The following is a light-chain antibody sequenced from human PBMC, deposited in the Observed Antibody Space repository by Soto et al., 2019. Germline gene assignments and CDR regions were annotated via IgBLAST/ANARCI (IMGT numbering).Light chain of an antibody. J-gene: IGKJ5*01. V-gene: IGKV1-5*03. CDR2: KAS. CDR3: QQLHGYPIT. Sequence: DIQMTQSPSTLSASVGDRVTITCRASQSISVWLAWYQQKAGKAPNLLIYKASRLESGVPSRFSGSGSGTEFTLTINSLQPDDFATYYCQQLHGYPITFGQGTRLEIK. CDR1: QSISVW.